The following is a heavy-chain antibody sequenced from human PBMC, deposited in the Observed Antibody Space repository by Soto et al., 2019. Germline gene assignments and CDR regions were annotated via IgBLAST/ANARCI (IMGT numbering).Heavy chain of an antibody. J-gene: IGHJ6*04. CDR1: GYTFTSYG. V-gene: IGHV1-18*01. CDR3: ARDFXXVRGIVVVPAQGGMDV. Sequence: QVQLVQSGAEVKKPGASVKVSCKASGYTFTSYGISWVRQAPGQGLEWMGWISAYNGNTNYAQKLQGRGTMTTDTSTSTAYMELRSLRSDDTAVXYXARDFXXVRGIVVVPAQGGMDVWGKGTTVTVSS. CDR2: ISAYNGNT. D-gene: IGHD2-2*01.